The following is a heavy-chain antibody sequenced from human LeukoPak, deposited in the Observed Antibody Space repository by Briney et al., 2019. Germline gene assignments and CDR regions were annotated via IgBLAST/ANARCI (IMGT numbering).Heavy chain of an antibody. CDR1: GFTFSSYS. D-gene: IGHD3-3*01. V-gene: IGHV3-30*02. J-gene: IGHJ6*03. CDR3: AKDFWSGYSEDYYYYYMDV. CDR2: IRYDGSNK. Sequence: GGSLRLSCAASGFTFSSYSMNWVRQAPGKGLEWVAFIRYDGSNKYYADSVKGRFTISRDNSKNTLYLQMNSLRAEDTAVYYCAKDFWSGYSEDYYYYYMDVWGKGTTVTVSS.